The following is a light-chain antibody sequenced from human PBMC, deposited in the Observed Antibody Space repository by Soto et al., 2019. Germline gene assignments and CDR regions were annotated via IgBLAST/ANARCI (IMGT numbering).Light chain of an antibody. Sequence: EIVLTQSPGTLSLSPGERATLSCRASQSISSYLAWYQPKPGQAPRLLIYGASSRATGIPDRFSGSGSGTDFSLTITRLEPADFAVYYCQQAGSSPGTFGQGTKLEIK. V-gene: IGKV3-20*01. CDR1: QSISSY. CDR3: QQAGSSPGT. CDR2: GAS. J-gene: IGKJ2*01.